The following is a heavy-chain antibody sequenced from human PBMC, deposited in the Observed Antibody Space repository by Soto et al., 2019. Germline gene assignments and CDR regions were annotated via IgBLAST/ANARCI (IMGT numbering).Heavy chain of an antibody. CDR3: AGDTYYQSSGYFEDWFDP. Sequence: QVQLQESGPGLVKPSETLSLTCTVSGGSISNYYWSWIRQPPGKGLEWIGYVSGMGVTNYNPSLKSRVTISVDMSRNQISLKMTSVSAEDPAVYYCAGDTYYQSSGYFEDWFDPWGQGTLVTVSS. CDR1: GGSISNYY. V-gene: IGHV4-59*01. J-gene: IGHJ5*02. CDR2: VSGMGVT. D-gene: IGHD6-25*01.